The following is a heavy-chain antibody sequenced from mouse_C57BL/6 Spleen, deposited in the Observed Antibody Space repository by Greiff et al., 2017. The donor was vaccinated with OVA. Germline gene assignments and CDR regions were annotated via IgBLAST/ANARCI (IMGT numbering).Heavy chain of an antibody. V-gene: IGHV1-82*01. CDR1: GYAFSSSW. CDR3: ARNHYYGSSSYFDY. CDR2: IYPGDGDT. D-gene: IGHD1-1*01. J-gene: IGHJ2*01. Sequence: LQESGPELVKPGASVKISCKASGYAFSSSWMNWVKQRPGKGLEWIGRIYPGDGDTNYNGKFKGKATLTADKSSSTAYMQLSSLTSEDSAVYFCARNHYYGSSSYFDYWGQGTTLTVSS.